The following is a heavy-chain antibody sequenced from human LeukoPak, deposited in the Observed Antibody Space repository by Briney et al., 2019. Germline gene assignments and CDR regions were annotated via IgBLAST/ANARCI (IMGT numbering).Heavy chain of an antibody. CDR2: IYYNGNT. Sequence: SSETLSLTCNVSGGSIGGHTFYWDWIREPPGKGLEWIATIYYNGNTFYNPSLKSRVAISIDMSKSQFSLHLSSVTAADTAIYYCARLTALAGHRGAFDIWGPGTMVTVSS. CDR3: ARLTALAGHRGAFDI. CDR1: GGSIGGHTFY. D-gene: IGHD6-19*01. V-gene: IGHV4-39*01. J-gene: IGHJ3*02.